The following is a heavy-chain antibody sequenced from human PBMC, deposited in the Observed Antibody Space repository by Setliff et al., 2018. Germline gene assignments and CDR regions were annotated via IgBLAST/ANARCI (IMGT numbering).Heavy chain of an antibody. CDR3: ARAGPTVTFFRVLVISWWDP. Sequence: SETLSLTCTVSGGSISSSSYYWTWIRQPPGKGLEWIGHFHTGGSTNYNRSLRSRVSISVDTSKNQFSLKLSSVTAADTATYYCARAGPTVTFFRVLVISWWDPWGQGSLVTVSS. D-gene: IGHD3-3*01. J-gene: IGHJ5*02. CDR2: FHTGGST. V-gene: IGHV4-61*09. CDR1: GGSISSSSYY.